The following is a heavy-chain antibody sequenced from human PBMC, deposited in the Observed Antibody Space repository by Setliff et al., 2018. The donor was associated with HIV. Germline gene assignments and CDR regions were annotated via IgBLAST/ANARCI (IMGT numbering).Heavy chain of an antibody. CDR3: ARYRRFADYIDV. J-gene: IGHJ6*03. V-gene: IGHV4-61*02. D-gene: IGHD1-26*01. Sequence: SETLSLTCSVSGGSINRGNYYWTWIRQSAGKGLEWIGRIDARGSANYNPSLNSRVTISVDTSKNHFSLTLSSVTAADTAVYYCARYRRFADYIDVWGKGTTVTVSS. CDR2: IDARGSA. CDR1: GGSINRGNYY.